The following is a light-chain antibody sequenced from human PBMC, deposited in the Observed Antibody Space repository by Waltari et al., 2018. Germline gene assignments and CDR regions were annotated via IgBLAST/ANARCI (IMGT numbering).Light chain of an antibody. CDR1: SSDVGSFNL. J-gene: IGLJ2*01. CDR2: QVS. V-gene: IGLV2-23*02. Sequence: QSALTQPASVSGSPGQSITISCTGTSSDVGSFNLVSWYQQHPNKAPKLMIYQVSKRPSGLSNRSSGSKSGNTASLTISGLQAEDEAEYYCCSYGGSSTFVIFGGGTKLTVL. CDR3: CSYGGSSTFVI.